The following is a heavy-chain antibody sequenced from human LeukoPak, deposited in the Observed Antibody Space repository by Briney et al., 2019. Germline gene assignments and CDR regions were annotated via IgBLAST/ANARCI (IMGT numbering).Heavy chain of an antibody. CDR2: ISGSGGST. Sequence: GGSLRLSCAASGFTFSSYAMSWVRQAPGKGLEWVSAISGSGGSTYYADSVKGRFTISRDNSKNTLYLQMNSLRAEDTAVHYCANQGYSYGYGRIDYWGQGTLVTVSS. V-gene: IGHV3-23*01. CDR1: GFTFSSYA. D-gene: IGHD5-18*01. CDR3: ANQGYSYGYGRIDY. J-gene: IGHJ4*02.